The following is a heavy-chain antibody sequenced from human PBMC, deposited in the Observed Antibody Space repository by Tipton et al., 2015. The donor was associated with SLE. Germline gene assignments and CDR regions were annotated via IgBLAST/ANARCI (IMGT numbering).Heavy chain of an antibody. CDR2: ISAYNGNT. D-gene: IGHD6-19*01. CDR1: GYTFTGYY. Sequence: QSGPEVKKPGASVKVSCKASGYTFTGYYMHWVRQAPGQGLEWMGWISAYNGNTNYAQKLQGRVTMTTDTSTSTAYMELRSLRSDDTAVYYCARTVNLAVVGKAHWYFDLWGRGTLVTVSS. CDR3: ARTVNLAVVGKAHWYFDL. J-gene: IGHJ2*01. V-gene: IGHV1-18*04.